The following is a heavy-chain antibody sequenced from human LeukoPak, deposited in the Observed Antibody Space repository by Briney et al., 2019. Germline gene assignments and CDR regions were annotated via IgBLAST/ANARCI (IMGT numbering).Heavy chain of an antibody. CDR3: AKDDLEHCFDY. CDR2: IRGSGTTT. V-gene: IGHV3-23*01. CDR1: GFTFRGYA. Sequence: GGSLRLSCAASGFTFRGYAMSWVRQAPERGLEWVAMIRGSGTTTYYADSVKGRFTISRDNSKNTLYLQMNSLRAEDTAVYYCAKDDLEHCFDYWGQGTLVTVSS. J-gene: IGHJ4*02. D-gene: IGHD1-1*01.